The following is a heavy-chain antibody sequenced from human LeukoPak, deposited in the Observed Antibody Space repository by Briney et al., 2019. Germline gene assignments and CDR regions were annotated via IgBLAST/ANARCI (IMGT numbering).Heavy chain of an antibody. J-gene: IGHJ4*02. Sequence: SETLSLTCDVSGVSINTCCYYWTWIRQPPGKGLEWIGYKYYSGSTRYNSSLRSRLTISLDSSKNQFSLRLTSVSAADTAVYYCARGRSYGFDFDSWGPGTLVIVSS. CDR1: GVSINTCCYY. D-gene: IGHD5-18*01. V-gene: IGHV4-61*01. CDR2: KYYSGST. CDR3: ARGRSYGFDFDS.